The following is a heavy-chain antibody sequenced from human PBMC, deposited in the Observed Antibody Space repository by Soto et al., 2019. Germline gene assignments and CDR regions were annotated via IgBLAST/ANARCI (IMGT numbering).Heavy chain of an antibody. CDR2: IYYSGST. D-gene: IGHD3-10*01. V-gene: IGHV4-31*03. Sequence: SETLSLTCTVSGGSISSGDYYWSWIRQHPGKGLEWIGYIYYSGSTYYNPSLKSRVTISVDTSKNQFSLKLSSVTAADTAVYYCASEGRRPRFGITMVRGVKAGFDPWGQGTLVTVSS. J-gene: IGHJ5*02. CDR3: ASEGRRPRFGITMVRGVKAGFDP. CDR1: GGSISSGDYY.